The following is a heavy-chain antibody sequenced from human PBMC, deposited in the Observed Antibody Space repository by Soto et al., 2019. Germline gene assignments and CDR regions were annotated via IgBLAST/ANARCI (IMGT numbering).Heavy chain of an antibody. Sequence: LAQSCPTAGATISSNRQYWGRVGQSPGKGLEWLASVCYTGSPYHNPSLESRVSISVDTSDNQFSLKVTSVTAADPGSYYCARHPSGGDAFYSSGQGALVTGSS. CDR1: GATISSNRQY. J-gene: IGHJ4*02. CDR2: VCYTGSP. V-gene: IGHV4-39*01. D-gene: IGHD3-10*01. CDR3: ARHPSGGDAFYS.